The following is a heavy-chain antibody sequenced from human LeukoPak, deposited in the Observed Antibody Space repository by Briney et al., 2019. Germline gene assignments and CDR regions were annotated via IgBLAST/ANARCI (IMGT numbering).Heavy chain of an antibody. D-gene: IGHD1-26*01. Sequence: GGSLRLSCAASGFTFSSYAMSWVRQAPGKGLEWVSAISGSGGSTYYADSVKGRITISRDNSKNTLYLQMNSLRAEDTAVYYCAKALSGSPAWGYWGQGTLVTVSS. CDR3: AKALSGSPAWGY. CDR2: ISGSGGST. J-gene: IGHJ4*02. CDR1: GFTFSSYA. V-gene: IGHV3-23*01.